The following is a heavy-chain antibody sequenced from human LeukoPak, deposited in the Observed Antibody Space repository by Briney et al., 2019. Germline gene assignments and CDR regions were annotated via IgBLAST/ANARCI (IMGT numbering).Heavy chain of an antibody. CDR2: IRYDGSNK. V-gene: IGHV3-30*02. J-gene: IGHJ6*02. CDR1: GFTFSSYG. CDR3: AKLNWAYCGCDCPIYGMDV. Sequence: GGSLRLSCAASGFTFSSYGMHWVRQAPGKGLEWVAFIRYDGSNKYYADSVKGRFTISRDNSKNTLYLQMNSLRAEDTAVYYCAKLNWAYCGCDCPIYGMDVWGQGTTVTVSS. D-gene: IGHD2-21*02.